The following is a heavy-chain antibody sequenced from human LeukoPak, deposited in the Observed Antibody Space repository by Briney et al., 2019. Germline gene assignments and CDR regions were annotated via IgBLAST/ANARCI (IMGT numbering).Heavy chain of an antibody. D-gene: IGHD1-14*01. CDR3: ARVPHHPRSSHGGSRRCYYIDV. V-gene: IGHV1-2*02. Sequence: ASVKVSCKASRYTFTGYYMHWVRPAPGQGLEWMGWINPYSGDTPYAQTFQGRVTVTRDTAITTTYMEMCRLRPDDTALYYCARVPHHPRSSHGGSRRCYYIDVWGKGTTVTISS. J-gene: IGHJ6*03. CDR2: INPYSGDT. CDR1: RYTFTGYY.